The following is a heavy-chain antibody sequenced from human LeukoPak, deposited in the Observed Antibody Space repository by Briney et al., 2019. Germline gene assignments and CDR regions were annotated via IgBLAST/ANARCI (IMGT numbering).Heavy chain of an antibody. Sequence: SQTLSLTCTVSGGSISGGGYYWSWIRQHPGKGLEWIGYIYFTGNTYYNPSLKSRVAISVDTSKNQFSLKLGSVTAADTAVYYCASYSGTYGWFDPWGQGTLVTVSS. J-gene: IGHJ5*02. CDR1: GGSISGGGYY. CDR3: ASYSGTYGWFDP. D-gene: IGHD1-26*01. V-gene: IGHV4-31*03. CDR2: IYFTGNT.